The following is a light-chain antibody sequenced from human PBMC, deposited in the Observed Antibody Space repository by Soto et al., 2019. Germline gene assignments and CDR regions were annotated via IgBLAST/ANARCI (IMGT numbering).Light chain of an antibody. Sequence: DIQMTQSPSTLSASVGDRVTITCRASQSISSWLAWYQQKQGKAPKLLIYAASSLQSGVPSRFSGSGSGTDLSITISSLQPEDFGTFYCQQANSFPLTFGGGTKVDIK. J-gene: IGKJ4*01. CDR3: QQANSFPLT. CDR2: AAS. V-gene: IGKV1-12*01. CDR1: QSISSW.